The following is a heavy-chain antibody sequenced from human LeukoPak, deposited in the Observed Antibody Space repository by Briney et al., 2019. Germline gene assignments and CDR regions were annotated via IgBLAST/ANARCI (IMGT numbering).Heavy chain of an antibody. CDR1: GGSISSYY. CDR3: AGRGYGDYGGSFDY. CDR2: IYYSGST. Sequence: PSETLPLTCTVSGGSISSYYWSWIRQPPGKGLEWIGYIYYSGSTNYNPSLKSRVTISVDTSKNQFSLKLSSVTAADTAVYYCAGRGYGDYGGSFDYWGQGTLVTVSS. V-gene: IGHV4-59*01. J-gene: IGHJ4*02. D-gene: IGHD4-17*01.